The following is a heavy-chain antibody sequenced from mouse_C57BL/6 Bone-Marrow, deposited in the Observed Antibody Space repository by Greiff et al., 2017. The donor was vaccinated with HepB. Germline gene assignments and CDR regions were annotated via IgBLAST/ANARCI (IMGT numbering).Heavy chain of an antibody. J-gene: IGHJ2*01. CDR1: GFNIKNTY. CDR2: IDPANGNT. CDR3: ARKGFTTVVAADY. Sequence: VHVKQSVAELVRPGASVKLSCTASGFNIKNTYMHWVKQRPEQGLEWIGRIDPANGNTKYAPKFQGKATITADTSSNTAYLQLSSLTSEDTAIYYCARKGFTTVVAADYWGQGTTLTVSS. V-gene: IGHV14-3*01. D-gene: IGHD1-1*01.